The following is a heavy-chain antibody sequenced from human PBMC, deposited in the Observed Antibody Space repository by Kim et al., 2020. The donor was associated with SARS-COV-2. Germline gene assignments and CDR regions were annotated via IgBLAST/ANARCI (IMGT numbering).Heavy chain of an antibody. V-gene: IGHV3-30-3*01. J-gene: IGHJ4*02. D-gene: IGHD3-22*01. CDR2: ISYDGSNK. CDR1: GFTFSSYA. CDR3: ARDYYDSSGYYYVLDY. Sequence: EGSLRLSCAASGFTFSSYAMHWVRQAPGKGLEWVAVISYDGSNKYYADSVKGRFTISRDNSKNTLYLQMNSLRAEDTAVYYCARDYYDSSGYYYVLDYWGQGTLVTVSS.